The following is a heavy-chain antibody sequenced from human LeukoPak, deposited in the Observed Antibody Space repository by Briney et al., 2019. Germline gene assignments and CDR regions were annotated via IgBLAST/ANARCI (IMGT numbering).Heavy chain of an antibody. D-gene: IGHD4-23*01. CDR3: ARVDYGGKGSAFDI. CDR1: GFTVSSNY. V-gene: IGHV3-53*01. CDR2: LYSAGNT. J-gene: IGHJ3*02. Sequence: GGSLRLSCAASGFTVSSNYMIWGRQAPGKGLEWVSVLYSAGNTFYADSVKGRFTISRDSSKNTRYLHMSSLGAEDTAVYYCARVDYGGKGSAFDIWGQGTMVTVSS.